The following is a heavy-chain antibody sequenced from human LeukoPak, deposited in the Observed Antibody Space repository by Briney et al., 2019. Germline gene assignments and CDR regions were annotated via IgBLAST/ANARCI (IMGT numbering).Heavy chain of an antibody. CDR2: IIPTFGIA. J-gene: IGHJ4*02. Sequence: SVKVSCKASGGTFSSYAISWVRQAPGQGLKWMGRIIPTFGIANYAQKFQGRVTITADKSTSTAYMELSSLRSEDTAVYYCARHDSSGYYEYYFDYWGQGTLVTVSS. D-gene: IGHD3-22*01. CDR1: GGTFSSYA. CDR3: ARHDSSGYYEYYFDY. V-gene: IGHV1-69*04.